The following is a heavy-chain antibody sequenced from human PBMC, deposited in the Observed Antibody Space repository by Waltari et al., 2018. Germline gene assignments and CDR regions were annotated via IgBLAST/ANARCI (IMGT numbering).Heavy chain of an antibody. CDR2: INSGGRT. CDR3: VRDPDY. J-gene: IGHJ4*02. V-gene: IGHV3-53*01. CDR1: GFSVSNNY. Sequence: EVQLVESGGGLIQPGGSLQLSCAAFGFSVSNNYMSWVRQAPGKGLEWVSRINSGGRTHHADSVKGRFTMSRDNSKNTFYLQMNSLRDDDTAVYYCVRDPDYWGQGTLVTVSS.